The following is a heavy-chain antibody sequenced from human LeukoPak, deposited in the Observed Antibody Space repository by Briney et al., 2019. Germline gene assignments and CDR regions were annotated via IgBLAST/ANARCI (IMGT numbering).Heavy chain of an antibody. Sequence: SETLSLTCTVSGGSISSGSYYWSWIRQPAGKGLEWIGHIYTSGSTNYNPSLKSRVTISVDTSKNQFSLKLSSVTAADTAVYYCARTYYDFWSGYPPTDYWGQGTLVTVSS. CDR2: IYTSGST. J-gene: IGHJ4*02. CDR3: ARTYYDFWSGYPPTDY. D-gene: IGHD3-3*01. CDR1: GGSISSGSYY. V-gene: IGHV4-61*09.